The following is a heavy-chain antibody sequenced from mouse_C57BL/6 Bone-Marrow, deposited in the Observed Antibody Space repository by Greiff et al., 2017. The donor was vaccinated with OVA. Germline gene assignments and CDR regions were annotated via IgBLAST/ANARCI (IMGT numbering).Heavy chain of an antibody. CDR1: GFNIKDDY. J-gene: IGHJ2*01. D-gene: IGHD1-1*01. CDR2: IDPENGDT. Sequence: VQLQQSGAELVRPGASVKLSCTASGFNIKDDYMHWVKQRPEQGLEWIGWIDPENGDTEYASKFQGKATITADTSSNTAYLQLSSLTSEDTAVYYCTTWEVVAQYYFDYWGQGTTLTVSS. V-gene: IGHV14-4*01. CDR3: TTWEVVAQYYFDY.